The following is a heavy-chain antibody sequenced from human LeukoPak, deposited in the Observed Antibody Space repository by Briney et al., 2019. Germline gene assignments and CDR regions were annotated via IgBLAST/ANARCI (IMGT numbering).Heavy chain of an antibody. Sequence: GGSLRLSCAASGLTFSSYAMTWVRQAPGKGLEWVSGISGSGGTTYYADSVKGRFTISRDNSKNTLYLQMNSLRVEDTAVYYCAKGGRWDYYDSSEWGEGRMVTVSS. CDR1: GLTFSSYA. J-gene: IGHJ3*01. CDR2: ISGSGGTT. V-gene: IGHV3-23*01. D-gene: IGHD3-22*01. CDR3: AKGGRWDYYDSSE.